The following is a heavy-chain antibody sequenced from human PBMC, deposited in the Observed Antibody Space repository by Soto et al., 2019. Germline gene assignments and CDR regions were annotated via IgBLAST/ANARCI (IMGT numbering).Heavy chain of an antibody. Sequence: GESLKISCKGSGYSFTSYWISWVRQMPGKGLEWMGRIDPSDSYTNYSPSFQGHVTISADKSISTAYLQWSSLKASDTAMYYCARLTDQYYYDSSGYYYVDYWGQGTLVTVSS. D-gene: IGHD3-22*01. CDR2: IDPSDSYT. CDR3: ARLTDQYYYDSSGYYYVDY. J-gene: IGHJ4*02. V-gene: IGHV5-10-1*01. CDR1: GYSFTSYW.